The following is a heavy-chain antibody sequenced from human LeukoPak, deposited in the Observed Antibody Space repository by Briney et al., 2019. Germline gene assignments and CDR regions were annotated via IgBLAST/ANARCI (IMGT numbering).Heavy chain of an antibody. V-gene: IGHV3-48*03. D-gene: IGHD3-3*01. J-gene: IGHJ6*03. Sequence: GGSLRLSCAASGFTFSSYEMNWVRQAPGKGLEWVSYISSSGSTIYYADSVKGRFTISRDNAKNSLYLQMNSLRAEDTAVYYCARDGIVSYYDFWSGYLPYYYYYYYMDVWGKGTTVTVSS. CDR1: GFTFSSYE. CDR2: ISSSGSTI. CDR3: ARDGIVSYYDFWSGYLPYYYYYYYMDV.